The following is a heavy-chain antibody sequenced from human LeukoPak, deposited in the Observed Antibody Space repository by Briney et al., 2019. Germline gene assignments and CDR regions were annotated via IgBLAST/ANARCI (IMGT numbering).Heavy chain of an antibody. CDR2: INPNSGGT. CDR1: GYTFTGYY. CDR3: ARVRYCSSTSCYQRPYNWFDP. Sequence: PRASVKVSCKASGYTFTGYYMHWVRQAPGQGLEWMGWINPNSGGTNYAQKFQGRVTMTRDTSISTAYMELSRLRSDDTAVCYCARVRYCSSTSCYQRPYNWFDPWGQGTLVTVSS. D-gene: IGHD2-2*01. V-gene: IGHV1-2*02. J-gene: IGHJ5*02.